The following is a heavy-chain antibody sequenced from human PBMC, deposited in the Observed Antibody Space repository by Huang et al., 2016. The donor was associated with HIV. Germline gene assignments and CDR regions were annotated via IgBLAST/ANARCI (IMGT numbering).Heavy chain of an antibody. CDR1: GGSISSSSYY. D-gene: IGHD3-22*01. CDR3: ARRGRGYYRFDY. V-gene: IGHV4-39*01. Sequence: QLQLQESGPGLVKPSETLSLTCTVSGGSISSSSYYWGWIRQPPGKGLEWIGSSYYSGSTYYNPSLKSRVTISVDTSKNQFSLKLSSVTAADTAVYYCARRGRGYYRFDYWGQGTLVTVSS. J-gene: IGHJ4*02. CDR2: SYYSGST.